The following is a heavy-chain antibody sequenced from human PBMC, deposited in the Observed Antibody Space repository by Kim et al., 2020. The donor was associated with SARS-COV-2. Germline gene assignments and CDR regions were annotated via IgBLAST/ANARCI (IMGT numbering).Heavy chain of an antibody. D-gene: IGHD3-10*01. CDR3: VKGVDYGMDV. CDR2: INTGTGYT. CDR1: GYIFTNYG. V-gene: IGHV1-3*04. Sequence: ASVKVSCKASGYIFTNYGIHWVRQAPGQRLEWVGWINTGTGYTKYPQNFRGRVTIIRDTSASIVYMELSSLRSEDTAVYYCVKGVDYGMDVWGQGTTVTVSS. J-gene: IGHJ6*02.